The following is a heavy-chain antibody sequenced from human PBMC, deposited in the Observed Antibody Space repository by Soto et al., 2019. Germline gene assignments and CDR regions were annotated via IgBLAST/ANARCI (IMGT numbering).Heavy chain of an antibody. CDR3: VSHGATRITQAYFDC. V-gene: IGHV4-39*01. CDR1: GGSVTNSSYY. J-gene: IGHJ4*02. D-gene: IGHD1-20*01. CDR2: VYYRGRS. Sequence: PSETLSLTCTVSGGSVTNSSYYWGWIRQSPGKRLEWIGSVYYRGRSYSKSSVKSRVTISVDTSKNQFSLNLNSVTASDTAVYFCVSHGATRITQAYFDCWGPGALIAVSS.